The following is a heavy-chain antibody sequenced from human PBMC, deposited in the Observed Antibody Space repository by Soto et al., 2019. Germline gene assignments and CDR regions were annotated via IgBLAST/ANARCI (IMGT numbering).Heavy chain of an antibody. Sequence: PGESLKISCKGSGYSFTSYWIGWVRQMPGKGLEWMGIIYPGDSDTRYSPSFQGQVTISADKSISTAYLQWSSLKASDTAMYYCASPLRVITIFGVDDRDDAFDIWGQGTMVTVSS. CDR2: IYPGDSDT. CDR1: GYSFTSYW. D-gene: IGHD3-3*01. CDR3: ASPLRVITIFGVDDRDDAFDI. J-gene: IGHJ3*02. V-gene: IGHV5-51*01.